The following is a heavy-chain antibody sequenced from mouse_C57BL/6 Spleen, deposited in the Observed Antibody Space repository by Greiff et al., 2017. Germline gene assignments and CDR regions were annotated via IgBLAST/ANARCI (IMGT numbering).Heavy chain of an antibody. D-gene: IGHD2-2*01. V-gene: IGHV1-39*01. J-gene: IGHJ4*01. Sequence: EVQLVESGPELVKPGASVKISCKASGYSFTDYNMNWVKQSNGKSLEWIGVINPNYGTTSYNQKFKGKATLTVDQSSSTAYMQLNSLTSEDSAVYYCAANYGYDVGYYAVGYWGQGTSVTVSS. CDR2: INPNYGTT. CDR3: AANYGYDVGYYAVGY. CDR1: GYSFTDYN.